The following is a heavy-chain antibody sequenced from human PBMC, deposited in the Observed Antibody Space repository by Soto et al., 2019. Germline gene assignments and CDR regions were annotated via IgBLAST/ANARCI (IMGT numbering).Heavy chain of an antibody. CDR2: INHSGST. D-gene: IGHD2-8*02. Sequence: SETRSLTGAVDGGGGSGCYWTWIRQPPGTGLEWIGEINHSGSTTYNPSLKSRVTISVDTSKNQFSLKLTSVTAADTAVYYCARDKITGLFDYWGQGTLVT. CDR3: ARDKITGLFDY. CDR1: GGGGSGCY. V-gene: IGHV4-34*01. J-gene: IGHJ4*02.